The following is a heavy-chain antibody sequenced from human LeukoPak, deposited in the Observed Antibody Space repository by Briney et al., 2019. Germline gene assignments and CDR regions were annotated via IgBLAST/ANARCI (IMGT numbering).Heavy chain of an antibody. CDR2: IYDTGST. D-gene: IGHD4-17*01. V-gene: IGHV4-30-4*08. Sequence: PSQTLSLTCTVSGGSISSGDYYWSWIRQTPGKGLEWIGYIYDTGSTYYSPTLKSRATISLDTSKNLFSLKLSSVTAADTAVYYCARDPRYGDYRLDYWGQGTLVTVSS. CDR3: ARDPRYGDYRLDY. J-gene: IGHJ4*02. CDR1: GGSISSGDYY.